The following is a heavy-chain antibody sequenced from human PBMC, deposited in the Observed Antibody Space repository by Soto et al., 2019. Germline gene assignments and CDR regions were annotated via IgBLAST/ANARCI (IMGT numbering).Heavy chain of an antibody. CDR3: TPLALKYNSDCYPLSD. V-gene: IGHV3-15*07. CDR1: GFTFSNVW. J-gene: IGHJ4*02. D-gene: IGHD6-19*01. CDR2: IKSETDGGTI. Sequence: EVQLVESGGGLVKPGGSLRLCCAGSGFTFSNVWMNWVRQAPGKGLEWVGRIKSETDGGTIDYAAPVKGRFTISRDDSNNTLYLQMNSLKTEDTATYYCTPLALKYNSDCYPLSDWGQGTRVTVSS.